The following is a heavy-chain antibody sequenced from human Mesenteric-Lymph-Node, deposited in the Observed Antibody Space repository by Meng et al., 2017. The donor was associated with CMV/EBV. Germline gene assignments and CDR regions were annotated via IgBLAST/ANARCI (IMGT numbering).Heavy chain of an antibody. J-gene: IGHJ4*02. Sequence: SGFTFSSYAMHWVRQAPGKGLEWVAVISYDGSNKYYADSVKGRFTISRDNSKNTLYLQLDSLRTEDTSVYYCARVKADTAVAGLDYWGQGTLVTVSS. CDR1: GFTFSSYA. V-gene: IGHV3-30*04. CDR3: ARVKADTAVAGLDY. D-gene: IGHD6-19*01. CDR2: ISYDGSNK.